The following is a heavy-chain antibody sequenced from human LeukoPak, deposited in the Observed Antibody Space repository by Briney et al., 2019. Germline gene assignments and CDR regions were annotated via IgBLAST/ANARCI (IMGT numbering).Heavy chain of an antibody. CDR3: ARDLAGSSGFGDFGWLDA. Sequence: PGGSLRLSYAASGFTFRSYSMNWVRQAPGKGLEWLSSISGSESYIFYADSVKGRFTSSRDNAKNSLYLQMNSLRAEDTAGYYCARDLAGSSGFGDFGWLDAWGQGTLVTVSS. J-gene: IGHJ5*02. CDR2: ISGSESYI. CDR1: GFTFRSYS. V-gene: IGHV3-21*06. D-gene: IGHD3-10*01.